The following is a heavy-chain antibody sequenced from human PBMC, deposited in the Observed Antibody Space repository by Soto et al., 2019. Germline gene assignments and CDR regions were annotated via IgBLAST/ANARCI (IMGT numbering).Heavy chain of an antibody. D-gene: IGHD2-21*01. CDR3: ARPFPDKTYYYSGMDV. V-gene: IGHV3-23*01. Sequence: EVQLSQSGGGLVQPGESLSLACSGSGFTFSDFAMSWIRHSPGTGLEWVCTISRSGDKTFYAESVRGRLTVSRDNTKYALFLQVNSLRADDTAVYYCARPFPDKTYYYSGMDVWGQGTAVTVSS. J-gene: IGHJ6*02. CDR1: GFTFSDFA. CDR2: ISRSGDKT.